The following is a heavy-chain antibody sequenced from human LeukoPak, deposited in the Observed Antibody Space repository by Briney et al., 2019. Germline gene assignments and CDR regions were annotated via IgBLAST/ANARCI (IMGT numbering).Heavy chain of an antibody. V-gene: IGHV3-23*01. CDR2: ISGSGGST. CDR1: GFTFSSYA. Sequence: GGSLRLSCAASGFTFSSYAMSWVRQAPGKGLEWVSAISGSGGSTYYADSVKGRFTTSRDNSMNTLYLQMNSLRAEDTAVYYCAKDRYPGIAVAVGDYWGQGTLVTVSS. D-gene: IGHD6-19*01. J-gene: IGHJ4*02. CDR3: AKDRYPGIAVAVGDY.